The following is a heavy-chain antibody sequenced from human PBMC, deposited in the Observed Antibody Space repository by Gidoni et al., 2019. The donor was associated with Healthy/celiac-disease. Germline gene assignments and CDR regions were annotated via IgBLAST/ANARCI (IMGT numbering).Heavy chain of an antibody. J-gene: IGHJ5*02. V-gene: IGHV4-39*01. Sequence: QLQLQESCPGLATPSETLSLTCTVSGGSISSSSYYWGWFRQPPGKGLEVIGRIYYSGSTYSNPSLKSRVTISVDTSKNQFSLKLSSVTAADSAVYYCAKRAALGWFDPWGHGALVTVSS. CDR3: AKRAALGWFDP. CDR2: IYYSGST. CDR1: GGSISSSSYY. D-gene: IGHD2-15*01.